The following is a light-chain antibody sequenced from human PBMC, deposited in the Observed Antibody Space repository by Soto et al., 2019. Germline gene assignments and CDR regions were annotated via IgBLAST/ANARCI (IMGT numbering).Light chain of an antibody. V-gene: IGKV3-15*01. Sequence: EIVMTQSPDTLSVSPGERATLSCRASQSVSNNLAWYQQRPGQAPRLLIYDASTRATGIPARFSGSGSGTDFTLTISSLQSEDFAVYYCQQYNNWPPLTFGGGTKVEIE. J-gene: IGKJ4*01. CDR3: QQYNNWPPLT. CDR2: DAS. CDR1: QSVSNN.